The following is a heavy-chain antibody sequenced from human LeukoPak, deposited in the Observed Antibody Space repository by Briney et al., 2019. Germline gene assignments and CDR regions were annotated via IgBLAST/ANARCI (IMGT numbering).Heavy chain of an antibody. CDR1: RDSVSSNSAA. V-gene: IGHV6-1*01. CDR2: TYYRSKLYN. J-gene: IGHJ4*02. D-gene: IGHD6-19*01. CDR3: ARDHESSGWYRLNY. Sequence: SQTLSLTCAISRDSVSSNSAAWDWLRQSPSRGLEWLGSTYYRSKLYNDYAGAVKIQITNKQDTSKNQFSLQLNSVTPEDTAVYYCARDHESSGWYRLNYWGQGTLVTVS.